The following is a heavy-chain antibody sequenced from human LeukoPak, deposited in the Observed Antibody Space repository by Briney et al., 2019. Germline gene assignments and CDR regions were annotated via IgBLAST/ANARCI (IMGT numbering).Heavy chain of an antibody. Sequence: GGSLRLSCAASGFTFDDYGMSWVRQAPGKGLEWVAVISYDGSNKYYADSVKGRFTVSRDNSKNTLYLQMNSLRAEDTAVYYCARQRRDGYNWGNYFDYWGQGTLVTVSS. J-gene: IGHJ4*02. CDR3: ARQRRDGYNWGNYFDY. V-gene: IGHV3-30*03. CDR1: GFTFDDYG. CDR2: ISYDGSNK. D-gene: IGHD5-24*01.